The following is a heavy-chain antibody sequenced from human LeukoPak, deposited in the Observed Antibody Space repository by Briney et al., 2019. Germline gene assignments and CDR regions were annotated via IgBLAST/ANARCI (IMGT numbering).Heavy chain of an antibody. Sequence: WASVKVSCKASGYTFTIYGISWVRQAPGQGLEWMGLISAYGNTNYAQNLQGRVTVTTDTSTSTAYRELRGLRSDDTAVYYCAREIIGYYFDYWGQGTLVTVSS. D-gene: IGHD6-25*01. CDR1: GYTFTIYG. J-gene: IGHJ4*02. V-gene: IGHV1-18*01. CDR2: ISAYGNT. CDR3: AREIIGYYFDY.